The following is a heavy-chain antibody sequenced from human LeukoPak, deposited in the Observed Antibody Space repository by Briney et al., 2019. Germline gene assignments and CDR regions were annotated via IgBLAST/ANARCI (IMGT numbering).Heavy chain of an antibody. Sequence: GGSLRLSCAASGFTFNSYSMNWVRQAPGKGLEWVSSISSSSSSIYYADSVKGRFTISRDNAKNSLYLQMNSLRAEDTAVYYCARASGDIVETATMGSYWGQGTLVTVS. V-gene: IGHV3-21*01. J-gene: IGHJ4*02. CDR2: ISSSSSSI. CDR3: ARASGDIVETATMGSY. CDR1: GFTFNSYS. D-gene: IGHD5-18*01.